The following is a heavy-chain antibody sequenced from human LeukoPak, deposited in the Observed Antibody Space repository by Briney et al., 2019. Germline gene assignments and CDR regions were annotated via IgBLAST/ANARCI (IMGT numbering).Heavy chain of an antibody. Sequence: PGGSLRLSCAASGFAFSSYGLHWVRQAPGKGLEGVAVIWYDGSNKYYADSVKDRFTISRDNSKNTVYLQMTGLRPEDTAVYYCGREQVEEVTTLTFNWVATYYSHYMDVWGKGTTVTLSS. CDR3: GREQVEEVTTLTFNWVATYYSHYMDV. D-gene: IGHD4-17*01. CDR1: GFAFSSYG. J-gene: IGHJ6*03. CDR2: IWYDGSNK. V-gene: IGHV3-33*01.